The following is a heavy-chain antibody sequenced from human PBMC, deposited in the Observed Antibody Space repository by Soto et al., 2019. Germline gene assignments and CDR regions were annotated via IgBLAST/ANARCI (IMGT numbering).Heavy chain of an antibody. D-gene: IGHD2-8*01. V-gene: IGHV1-69*13. CDR1: GGTFSSYA. CDR2: IIPIFGTA. Sequence: ASVKVSCKASGGTFSSYAISWVRQAPGQGLEWMGGIIPIFGTANYAQKFQGRVTITADESTSTAYMELSSLRSEDTAVYYCARARSSSAYCTNGVCLLDYWGQGTLVTVYS. CDR3: ARARSSSAYCTNGVCLLDY. J-gene: IGHJ4*02.